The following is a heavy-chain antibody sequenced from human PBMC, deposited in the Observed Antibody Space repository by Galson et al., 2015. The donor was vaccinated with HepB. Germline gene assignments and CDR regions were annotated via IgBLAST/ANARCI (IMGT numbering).Heavy chain of an antibody. J-gene: IGHJ3*02. CDR1: GFTHSDYY. Sequence: SLRLSCAASGFTHSDYYMNWMRQAPGKGLEWVSYISSSGSTIYYGDSVKGRFTISRDNAKNSLYLQMNSPRVEDTAIYYCAKGRVGGNDDAFDIWGQGTMVTVSS. D-gene: IGHD1-26*01. V-gene: IGHV3-11*04. CDR3: AKGRVGGNDDAFDI. CDR2: ISSSGSTI.